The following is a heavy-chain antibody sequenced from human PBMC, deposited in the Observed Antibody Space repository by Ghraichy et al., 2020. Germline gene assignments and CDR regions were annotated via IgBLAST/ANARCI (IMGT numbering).Heavy chain of an antibody. CDR3: ARENDAFDI. V-gene: IGHV3-30-3*01. J-gene: IGHJ3*02. CDR2: ISYDGSNK. CDR1: GFTFSSYA. Sequence: GGSLRLSCAASGFTFSSYAMHWVRQAPGKGLEWVAVISYDGSNKYYADSVKGRFTISRDNSKNTLYLQMNSLRAEDTAVYYCARENDAFDIWGQGTMVTVSS.